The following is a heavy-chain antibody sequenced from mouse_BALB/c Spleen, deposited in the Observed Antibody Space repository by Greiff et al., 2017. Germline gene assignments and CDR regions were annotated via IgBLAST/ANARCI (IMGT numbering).Heavy chain of an antibody. CDR1: GYSITSGYY. V-gene: IGHV3-6*02. CDR2: ISYDGSN. CDR3: ARGGNYDWFAY. Sequence: VQLKESGPGLVKPSQSLSLTCSVTGYSITSGYYWNWIRQFPGNQLEWMGYISYDGSNNYNPSLKNRISITRDTSKNQFFLKLNSVTTEDTATYYCARGGNYDWFAYWGQGTLVTVSA. D-gene: IGHD2-1*01. J-gene: IGHJ3*01.